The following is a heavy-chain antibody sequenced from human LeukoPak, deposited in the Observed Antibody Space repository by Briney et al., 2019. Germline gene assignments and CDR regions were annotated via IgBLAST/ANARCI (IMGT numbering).Heavy chain of an antibody. V-gene: IGHV4-34*01. CDR2: INHSGST. CDR1: GGSFSGYY. J-gene: IGHJ4*02. D-gene: IGHD1-7*01. Sequence: PSETLSLTCAVYGGSFSGYYWSWIRQPPGKGREWIGEINHSGSTNYNPSLKSRVTISVDTSKNQFSLKLSSVTAADTAVYYCARVGPKNYRKRGNFDYWGQGTLVTVSS. CDR3: ARVGPKNYRKRGNFDY.